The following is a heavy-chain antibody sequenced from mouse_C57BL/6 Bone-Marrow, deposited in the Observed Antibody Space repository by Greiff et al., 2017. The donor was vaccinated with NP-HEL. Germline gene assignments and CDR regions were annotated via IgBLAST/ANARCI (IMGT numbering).Heavy chain of an antibody. CDR3: ATYGNYCYYAMDY. CDR2: IYPGSGST. V-gene: IGHV1-55*01. J-gene: IGHJ4*01. D-gene: IGHD2-1*01. Sequence: VQLQQPGAELVKPGASVKMSCKASGYTFTSYWITWVKQRPGQGLEWIGDIYPGSGSTNYNEKFKSKATLTVDTSSSTAYMQLSSLTSEDSAVYYCATYGNYCYYAMDYWGQGTSVTVSS. CDR1: GYTFTSYW.